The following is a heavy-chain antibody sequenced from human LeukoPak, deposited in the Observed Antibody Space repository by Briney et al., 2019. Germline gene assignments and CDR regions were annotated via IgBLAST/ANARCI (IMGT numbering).Heavy chain of an antibody. J-gene: IGHJ5*02. Sequence: SETLSLTCTVSGYSISSGYFWGWIRQPPGRGLEWIGNIYHSGSTYYNPSLKSRVTISVDTSKNQFSLKLSSVTAADTAVYYCARCYSSSWYINWFDPWGQGTLVTVSS. CDR1: GYSISSGYF. CDR2: IYHSGST. CDR3: ARCYSSSWYINWFDP. V-gene: IGHV4-38-2*02. D-gene: IGHD6-13*01.